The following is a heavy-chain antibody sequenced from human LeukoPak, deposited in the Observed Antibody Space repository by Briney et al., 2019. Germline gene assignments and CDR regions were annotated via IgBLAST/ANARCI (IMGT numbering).Heavy chain of an antibody. J-gene: IGHJ6*03. CDR3: ARPGKYYYGSRYMDV. CDR2: MYYSGST. D-gene: IGHD3-10*01. V-gene: IGHV4-39*07. CDR1: GGSITSGSYY. Sequence: SETLSLTCTVSGGSITSGSYYWGWVRQPPGKGLEWIGFMYYSGSTYYNPSLKSRVTMSVDTSKNQFSLKLSSVTAADTAVYYCARPGKYYYGSRYMDVWGKGTTVTISS.